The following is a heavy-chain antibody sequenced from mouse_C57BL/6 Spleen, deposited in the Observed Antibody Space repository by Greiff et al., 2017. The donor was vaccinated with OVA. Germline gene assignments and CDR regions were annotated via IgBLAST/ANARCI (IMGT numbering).Heavy chain of an antibody. J-gene: IGHJ1*03. CDR1: GYAFSSYW. V-gene: IGHV1-80*01. Sequence: QVHVQQSGAELVKPGASVKISCKASGYAFSSYWMNWVKQRPGKGLEWIGQIYPGAGDTNYNGKFKGKATLTADKSASTAYMQLSSLTSEDSAVYCCARADEGYFDVWGTGTTVTVSS. CDR2: IYPGAGDT. CDR3: ARADEGYFDV.